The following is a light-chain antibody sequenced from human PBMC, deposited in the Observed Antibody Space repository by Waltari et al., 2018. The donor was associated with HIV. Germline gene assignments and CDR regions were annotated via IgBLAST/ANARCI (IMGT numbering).Light chain of an antibody. J-gene: IGLJ2*01. CDR1: SSNIGSNY. Sequence: QSVLSQPPSASGTPGQRVTFSCSGISSNIGSNYVYCYQQHPGTAPKLLLYRNNQRPSGVPDRFSGSKSGNSASLAISGLRSEDEADYYCAAWGNSLSLLFGGGTKLTVL. V-gene: IGLV1-47*01. CDR3: AAWGNSLSLL. CDR2: RNN.